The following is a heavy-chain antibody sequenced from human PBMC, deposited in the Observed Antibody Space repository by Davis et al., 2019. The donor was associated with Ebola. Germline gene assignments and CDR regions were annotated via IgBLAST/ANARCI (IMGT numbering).Heavy chain of an antibody. CDR3: VRTDRVCSGGTCYSGNDFDY. J-gene: IGHJ4*02. D-gene: IGHD2-15*01. Sequence: MPSETLSLTCTVSGGPINNYYWSWIRQPPGKGLEWIGYVYSTGGTEYNPSLKSRVMMSVDTSKNQFSLKLSSVTAADTAVYYCVRTDRVCSGGTCYSGNDFDYWGQGTLVTVSS. V-gene: IGHV4-59*01. CDR1: GGPINNYY. CDR2: VYSTGGT.